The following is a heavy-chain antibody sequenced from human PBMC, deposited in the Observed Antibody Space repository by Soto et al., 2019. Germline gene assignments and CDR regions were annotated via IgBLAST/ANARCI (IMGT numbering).Heavy chain of an antibody. CDR3: ATSMITFGGVPP. CDR1: GGTFRSYA. J-gene: IGHJ4*02. Sequence: QVQLVQSGAEVKKPGSSVKVSCKASGGTFRSYAISWVRQAPGQGLEWMGGINPIFGTANYAQKFQGRVTITADESTSTAYMELSSMRSEDTAVYYCATSMITFGGVPPWGQGTLVTVSS. V-gene: IGHV1-69*01. D-gene: IGHD3-16*01. CDR2: INPIFGTA.